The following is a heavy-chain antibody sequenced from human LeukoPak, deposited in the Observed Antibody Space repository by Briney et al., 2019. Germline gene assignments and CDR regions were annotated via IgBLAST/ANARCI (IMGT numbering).Heavy chain of an antibody. D-gene: IGHD3-22*01. CDR1: GFTFDDYA. J-gene: IGHJ4*02. V-gene: IGHV3-9*01. Sequence: PGGSLRLSCAASGFTFDDYAMHWVRQAPGKGLERVSGISWNSGSIGYADSVKGRFTISRDNAKNSLYLQMNSLRAEDTALYYCAKDYYDSSGYIDYWGQGTLVTVSS. CDR2: ISWNSGSI. CDR3: AKDYYDSSGYIDY.